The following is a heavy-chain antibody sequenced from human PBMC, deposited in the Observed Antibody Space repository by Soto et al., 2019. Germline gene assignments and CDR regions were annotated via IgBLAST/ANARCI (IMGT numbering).Heavy chain of an antibody. V-gene: IGHV1-46*01. CDR1: GYTFTNYY. CDR2: INPSGGST. J-gene: IGHJ3*01. CDR3: ARGRLPFGGLSLCAFDL. Sequence: ASVKVSCKASGYTFTNYYLHWVRQAPGQGREWMGIINPSGGSTSYAQKFRRRVTLTRDTSTSTVYMELSSLRSEDTALYFCARGRLPFGGLSLCAFDLWGQGTVVTVS. D-gene: IGHD3-16*02.